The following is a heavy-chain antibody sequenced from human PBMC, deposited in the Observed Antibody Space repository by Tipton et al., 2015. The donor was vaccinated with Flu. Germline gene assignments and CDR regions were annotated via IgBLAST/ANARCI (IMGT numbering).Heavy chain of an antibody. Sequence: GLVKPSETLSLTCAVSGYSISSGYYWGWIRQPPGKGLEWIGSIYHSGSTYYNPSLKSRVTISLDTSKNQFSLKLSSVTAADTAVYYCARDNDSSGPHYFDYWGQGTLVTVSS. CDR2: IYHSGST. CDR3: ARDNDSSGPHYFDY. D-gene: IGHD3-22*01. J-gene: IGHJ4*02. CDR1: GYSISSGYY. V-gene: IGHV4-38-2*02.